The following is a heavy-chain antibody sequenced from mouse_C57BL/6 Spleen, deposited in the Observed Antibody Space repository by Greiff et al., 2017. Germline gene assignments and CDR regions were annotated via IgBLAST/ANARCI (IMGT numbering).Heavy chain of an antibody. D-gene: IGHD1-1*01. J-gene: IGHJ4*01. V-gene: IGHV1-4*01. CDR2: INPSSGYT. CDR3: ARCADYYGSSYYAMDY. Sequence: QVQLKESGAELARPGASVKMSCKASGYTFTSYTMHWVKQRPGQGLAWIGYINPSSGYTKYNQKFKDKATLTADKSSSTAYMQLSSLTSEDSAVYYCARCADYYGSSYYAMDYWGQGTSVTVSS. CDR1: GYTFTSYT.